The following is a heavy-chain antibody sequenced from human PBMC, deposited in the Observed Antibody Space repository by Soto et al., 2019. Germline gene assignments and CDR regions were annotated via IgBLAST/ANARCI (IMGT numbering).Heavy chain of an antibody. CDR2: ISSSSSYI. D-gene: IGHD2-2*01. Sequence: EVQLVESGGGLVKPGGSLRLSCAASGFTFSSYSMNWVRQAPGKGLEWVSSISSSSSYIYYADSVKGRFTISRDNAKNSLYLQMNSLRDEDTAVYYCARGTDGCSSTSCSYYYYYYGMDVWGQGTTVTVSS. V-gene: IGHV3-21*01. J-gene: IGHJ6*02. CDR3: ARGTDGCSSTSCSYYYYYYGMDV. CDR1: GFTFSSYS.